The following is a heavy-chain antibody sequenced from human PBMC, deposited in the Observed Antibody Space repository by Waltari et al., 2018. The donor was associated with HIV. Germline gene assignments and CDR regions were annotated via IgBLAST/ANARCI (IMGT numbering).Heavy chain of an antibody. J-gene: IGHJ3*01. CDR2: MKHDGSEK. CDR3: SRLSYHAFDL. CDR1: GFRFSSFW. D-gene: IGHD3-16*02. V-gene: IGHV3-7*01. Sequence: EVQLVESGGDLVQPGGSLRLSCAVSGFRFSSFWMSWCRQDPGKGLEWVASMKHDGSEKYYVDSVKGRFTISRDNAKNSLFLQMDSLRAEDTALYYCSRLSYHAFDLWGQGTMVTVSS.